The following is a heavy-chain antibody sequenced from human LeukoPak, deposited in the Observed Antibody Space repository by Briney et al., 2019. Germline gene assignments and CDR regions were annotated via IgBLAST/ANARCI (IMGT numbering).Heavy chain of an antibody. Sequence: GGSLRLSCAASGFTFSSYGMHWVRQAPGKGLEWVAVMSSDGSKKYYAVSVKGRFTISRDNSKNTLYLQMNSLRAEDTAVYYCAKKFRGTTVISGDYFDYWGQGTLVTVSS. D-gene: IGHD4-17*01. CDR2: MSSDGSKK. V-gene: IGHV3-30-3*02. J-gene: IGHJ4*02. CDR1: GFTFSSYG. CDR3: AKKFRGTTVISGDYFDY.